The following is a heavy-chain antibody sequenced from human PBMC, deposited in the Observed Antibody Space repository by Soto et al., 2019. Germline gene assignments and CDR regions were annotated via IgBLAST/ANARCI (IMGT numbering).Heavy chain of an antibody. Sequence: VKVSCKASGYTFNKYPMHWVRQAPGQGLEWMGWINAANGDTGYSQKFQGRVTLTRDTSASTAYMEFTSLRSDDTAVYYCARKNYYDSGIYYFDPWGQGTLVTVSS. CDR2: INAANGDT. CDR1: GYTFNKYP. V-gene: IGHV1-3*01. D-gene: IGHD3-10*01. J-gene: IGHJ5*02. CDR3: ARKNYYDSGIYYFDP.